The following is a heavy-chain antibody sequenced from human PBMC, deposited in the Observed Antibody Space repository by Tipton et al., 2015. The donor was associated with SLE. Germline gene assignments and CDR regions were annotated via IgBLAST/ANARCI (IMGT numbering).Heavy chain of an antibody. Sequence: QLVQSGPEVKKPGASVKVSCKASGYTLTNYGFNWVRQAPGQGLEWMGWIGADNGNTNYALKFQGRVTMTRDKTTSTAYMELRSLRSDDSDIYYCARDESGFKDFLDYWGQGTLVTVSS. V-gene: IGHV1-18*01. CDR3: ARDESGFKDFLDY. CDR2: IGADNGNT. D-gene: IGHD5-12*01. J-gene: IGHJ4*02. CDR1: GYTLTNYG.